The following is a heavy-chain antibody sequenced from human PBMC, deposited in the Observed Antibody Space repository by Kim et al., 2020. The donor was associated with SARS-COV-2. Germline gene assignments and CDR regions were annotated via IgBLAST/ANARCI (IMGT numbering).Heavy chain of an antibody. CDR1: GFTFDDYA. Sequence: GWSLRLSCAASGFTFDDYAMHWVRQAPGKGLEWVSGISWNSGSIGYADSVKGRFTISRDNAKNSLYLQMNSLRAEDTALYYCAKDISPPAVDIVATIHHYDYGMDVWGQGTTVTVSS. D-gene: IGHD5-12*01. CDR2: ISWNSGSI. J-gene: IGHJ6*02. V-gene: IGHV3-9*01. CDR3: AKDISPPAVDIVATIHHYDYGMDV.